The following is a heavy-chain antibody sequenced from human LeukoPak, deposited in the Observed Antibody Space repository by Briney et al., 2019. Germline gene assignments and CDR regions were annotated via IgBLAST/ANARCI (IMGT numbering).Heavy chain of an antibody. J-gene: IGHJ4*02. CDR3: ARLSQTPDYYNSGGYFYLGY. D-gene: IGHD3-22*01. V-gene: IGHV1-8*01. CDR2: MNPSTGNA. Sequence: ASVRVSCKAFRYTFTSYDINWVRQAPGQGLEWMGWMNPSTGNAGHAPKFQGRVTMTRDTSTSTAYMEVRGLTSEDTAVYYCARLSQTPDYYNSGGYFYLGYWGQGTRVTVSS. CDR1: RYTFTSYD.